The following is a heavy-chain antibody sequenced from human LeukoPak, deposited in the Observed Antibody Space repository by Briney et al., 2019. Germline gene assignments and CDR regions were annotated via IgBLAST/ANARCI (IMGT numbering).Heavy chain of an antibody. CDR3: ATHTIVGVVTYGFPI. CDR1: GYTGIELS. CDR2: FVPEDAET. D-gene: IGHD3-3*01. Sequence: GASVKVSCKLSGYTGIELSMNWVRQAPGKGLEWLVGFVPEDAETVYAQKFKGRVTMTEDTSTDTAYMELSRLTSEDTVVYYCATHTIVGVVTYGFPIWGRGTLVTVSS. J-gene: IGHJ3*02. V-gene: IGHV1-24*01.